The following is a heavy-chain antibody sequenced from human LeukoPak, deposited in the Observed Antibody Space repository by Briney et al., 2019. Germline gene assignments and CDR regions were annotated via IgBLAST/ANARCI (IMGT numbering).Heavy chain of an antibody. J-gene: IGHJ4*02. CDR3: ARGLGAYYYDSSGYYPFDY. D-gene: IGHD3-22*01. CDR1: GYTFTSYG. Sequence: ASVKVSCKASGYTFTSYGISWVRQAPGQGLEWMGWISAYNGNTNCAQKLQGRVTMTTDTSTSTAYMELRSLRSDDTAVYYCARGLGAYYYDSSGYYPFDYWGQGTLVTVSS. V-gene: IGHV1-18*01. CDR2: ISAYNGNT.